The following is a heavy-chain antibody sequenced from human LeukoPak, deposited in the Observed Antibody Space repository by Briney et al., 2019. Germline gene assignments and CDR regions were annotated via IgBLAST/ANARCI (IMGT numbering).Heavy chain of an antibody. CDR2: IYYSVST. D-gene: IGHD2-2*01. Sequence: SETLSLTCTVSGGSISSYYWSWIRQPPGKGLEWIGYIYYSVSTNYNPSLKSRVTISVDTSKNQFSLKLSSVTAADTAVYYCAREAKSCSSTSCYLPGYFDYWGQGTLVTVSS. CDR1: GGSISSYY. V-gene: IGHV4-59*01. CDR3: AREAKSCSSTSCYLPGYFDY. J-gene: IGHJ4*02.